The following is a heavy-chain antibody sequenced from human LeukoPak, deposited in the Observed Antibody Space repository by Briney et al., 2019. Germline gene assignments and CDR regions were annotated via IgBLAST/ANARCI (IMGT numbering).Heavy chain of an antibody. Sequence: SETLSLTCAVSGGSISSALYSWSWIRQPPGKGLEWIGYIYHTGSTTYNPSFKSRLTISLDTSKNQLSLKLNSVTAADTAEYYCACSAQYSYYYYMDVWGKGTTVTVSS. V-gene: IGHV4-30-4*07. J-gene: IGHJ6*03. CDR2: IYHTGST. CDR3: ACSAQYSYYYYMDV. CDR1: GGSISSALYS. D-gene: IGHD6-25*01.